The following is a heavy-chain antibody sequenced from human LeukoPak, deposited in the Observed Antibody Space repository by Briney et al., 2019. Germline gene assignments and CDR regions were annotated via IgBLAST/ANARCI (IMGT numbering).Heavy chain of an antibody. V-gene: IGHV3-21*06. J-gene: IGHJ4*02. D-gene: IGHD3-9*01. CDR1: GFTFSTYN. Sequence: SGGSLRLSCAASGFTFSTYNMNCLRQPPGKGLEWVSSITSCGTYTYYADSVKGRFTTSRDNAKNSLSLQLSSLRAEDTAVYYCARGHYDILTASYKWTPDYWGQGILVTVSS. CDR3: ARGHYDILTASYKWTPDY. CDR2: ITSCGTYT.